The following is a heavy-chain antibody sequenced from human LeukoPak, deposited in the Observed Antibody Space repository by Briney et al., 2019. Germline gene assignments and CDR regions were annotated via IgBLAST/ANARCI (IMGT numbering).Heavy chain of an antibody. Sequence: SETLSLTCAVYGGSFSGYYWSWIRQPPGKGLEWIGEINHSGSTNYNPSLKSRVTISVDTSKNQLSLKLSSVTAADTAVYYCAGANWGNAFDIWGQGTMVTVSS. CDR2: INHSGST. CDR1: GGSFSGYY. J-gene: IGHJ3*02. CDR3: AGANWGNAFDI. V-gene: IGHV4-34*01. D-gene: IGHD7-27*01.